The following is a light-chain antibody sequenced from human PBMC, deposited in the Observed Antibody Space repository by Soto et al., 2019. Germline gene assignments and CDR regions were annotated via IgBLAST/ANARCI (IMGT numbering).Light chain of an antibody. V-gene: IGLV2-14*01. CDR1: SSNIGAGYD. CDR2: DVS. Sequence: QSVLTQPPSVSGAPGQRVTISCTGSSSNIGAGYDVHWYQQHPGKAPKLMIYDVSNRPSGVSNRFSGSKSGNTASLTISGLQAEDEADYYCSSYTSSSTLLYVFGTGTKVTVL. CDR3: SSYTSSSTLLYV. J-gene: IGLJ1*01.